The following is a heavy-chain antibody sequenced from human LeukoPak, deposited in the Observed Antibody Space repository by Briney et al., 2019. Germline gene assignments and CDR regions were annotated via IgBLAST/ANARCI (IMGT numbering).Heavy chain of an antibody. D-gene: IGHD4/OR15-4a*01. J-gene: IGHJ4*02. Sequence: GGSLRLSCAASGFTFSSYGMHWVRQAPGKGLEWVVVISYDGSNKYYADSVKGRFTISRDNSKNTLYLQMNSLRAEDTAVYYCAKAPDYGSWQFDYWGQGTLVTVSS. V-gene: IGHV3-30*18. CDR2: ISYDGSNK. CDR3: AKAPDYGSWQFDY. CDR1: GFTFSSYG.